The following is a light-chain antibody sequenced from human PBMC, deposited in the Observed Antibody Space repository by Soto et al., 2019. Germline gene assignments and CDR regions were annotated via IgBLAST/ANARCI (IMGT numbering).Light chain of an antibody. CDR3: QQSYSGPLT. Sequence: QLTQSPSSLSASVGDRVTITCRASQSISSYLNCDQQKXGKAPKVLIYAASSLQSGVPSRFRGSGAGTDFTLSISSRQPEDFATYDCQQSYSGPLTFGGGTKVDIK. CDR1: QSISSY. CDR2: AAS. V-gene: IGKV1-39*01. J-gene: IGKJ4*01.